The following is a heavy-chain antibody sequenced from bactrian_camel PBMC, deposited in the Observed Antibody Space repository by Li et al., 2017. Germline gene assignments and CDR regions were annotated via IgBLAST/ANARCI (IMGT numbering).Heavy chain of an antibody. D-gene: IGHD1*01. CDR3: KRGWKCIGAECDDD. J-gene: IGHJ4*01. CDR1: GYYSSYC. V-gene: IGHV3S53*01. CDR2: IDDDGST. Sequence: VQLVESGGGSVQAGGSLRLACTHSGYYSSYCLGWLRQAPGKEREGVAAIDDDGSTTYADSVKGRFTISTDNGKNTLYLQLNNLKTEDTGLYRCKRGWKCIGAECDDDLGQGTQVTVS.